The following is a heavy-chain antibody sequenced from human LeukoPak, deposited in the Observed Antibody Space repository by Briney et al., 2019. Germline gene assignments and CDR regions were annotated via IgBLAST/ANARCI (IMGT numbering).Heavy chain of an antibody. CDR2: INSDGSST. CDR1: GFIFNNYW. V-gene: IGHV3-74*01. J-gene: IGHJ4*02. Sequence: GGSLRLSCAASGFIFNNYWMHWVRQAPGKGLVWVSRINSDGSSTNYADSVKGRFTISRDNAKNTLYLQMNSLRAKDTAVYYCARGRGYDSGAYDYAFSDYWGQGTLVTVSS. D-gene: IGHD3-22*01. CDR3: ARGRGYDSGAYDYAFSDY.